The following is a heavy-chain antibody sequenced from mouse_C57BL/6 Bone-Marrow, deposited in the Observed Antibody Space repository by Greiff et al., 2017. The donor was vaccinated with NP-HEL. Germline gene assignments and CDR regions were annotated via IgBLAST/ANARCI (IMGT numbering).Heavy chain of an antibody. D-gene: IGHD2-4*01. CDR1: GYTFTDYN. V-gene: IGHV1-18*01. CDR3: ARNYDYDGRYFDY. Sequence: EVKLQESGPELVKPGASVKIPCKASGYTFTDYNMDWVKQSHGKSLEWIGDINPNNGGTIYNQKFKGKATLTVDKSSSTAYMELRSLTSADTSVYYCARNYDYDGRYFDYWGQGTTLTVSS. CDR2: INPNNGGT. J-gene: IGHJ2*01.